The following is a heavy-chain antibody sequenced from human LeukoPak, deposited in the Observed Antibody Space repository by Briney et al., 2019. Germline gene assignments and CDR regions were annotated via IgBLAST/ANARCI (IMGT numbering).Heavy chain of an antibody. Sequence: GGSLRLSCAASGFTFSRSAMTWVRQTPGEGLDWVSSISSSGNTYYADSVKGRFTIYRDNSKILLYLQMNSLRAEDTAVYYCVKGRISEDGLDFWGQGTLVTVSS. V-gene: IGHV3-23*01. J-gene: IGHJ4*02. D-gene: IGHD6-13*01. CDR3: VKGRISEDGLDF. CDR1: GFTFSRSA. CDR2: ISSSGNT.